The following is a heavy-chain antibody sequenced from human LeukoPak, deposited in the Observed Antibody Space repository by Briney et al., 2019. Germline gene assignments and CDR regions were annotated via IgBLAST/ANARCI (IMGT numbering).Heavy chain of an antibody. D-gene: IGHD3-22*01. CDR3: ARPYYYDSRIDP. V-gene: IGHV4-59*08. CDR1: GGSISSYY. CDR2: MCYSGST. Sequence: PSETLSLTCTVSGGSISSYYWSWIRQPPGKGLEWIAYMCYSGSTYYNPSLKSRVTMSADTSKNQLSLKLSSVTAADTAVYYCARPYYYDSRIDPWGQRILVTVSS. J-gene: IGHJ5*02.